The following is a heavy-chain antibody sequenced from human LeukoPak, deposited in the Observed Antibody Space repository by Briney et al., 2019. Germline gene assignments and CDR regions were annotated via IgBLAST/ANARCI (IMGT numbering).Heavy chain of an antibody. CDR2: IYYSGST. V-gene: IGHV4-31*03. CDR1: GSSISSGGYY. CDR3: ARAVDCSSTSCYAAGVDY. J-gene: IGHJ4*02. D-gene: IGHD2-2*01. Sequence: PSQTLSLTCTVSGSSISSGGYYWSWIRQHPGKGLEWIGYIYYSGSTYYNPSLKSRVTISVDTSKNQFSLKLSSGTAADTAVYYCARAVDCSSTSCYAAGVDYWGQGTLVTVSS.